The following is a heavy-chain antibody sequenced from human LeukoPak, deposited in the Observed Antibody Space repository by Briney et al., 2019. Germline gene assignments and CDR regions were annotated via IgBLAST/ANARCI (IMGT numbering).Heavy chain of an antibody. J-gene: IGHJ4*02. Sequence: SETLSLTCAVYGGSFSGYYWSWIRQPPGKGLEWIGEINHSGSTNYNPSLKSRVTISVDTSKNQFSLKLSSVTAADTAVYYCARANSSGYIFDYWGQGTLVTVS. D-gene: IGHD3-22*01. V-gene: IGHV4-34*01. CDR3: ARANSSGYIFDY. CDR2: INHSGST. CDR1: GGSFSGYY.